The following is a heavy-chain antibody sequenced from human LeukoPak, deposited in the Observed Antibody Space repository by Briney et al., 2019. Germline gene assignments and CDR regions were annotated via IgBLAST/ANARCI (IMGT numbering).Heavy chain of an antibody. Sequence: GGSLRLSCAASGFTFDEYGMSWVRQAPGKGLEWVSGISLNGGSSGYADSVKGRFTISRDNAKNSLYLQMNSLRAEDTALYLCVRSITMFQHWGQGTLVSVSS. J-gene: IGHJ1*01. CDR1: GFTFDEYG. V-gene: IGHV3-20*01. CDR2: ISLNGGSS. CDR3: VRSITMFQH. D-gene: IGHD3-10*01.